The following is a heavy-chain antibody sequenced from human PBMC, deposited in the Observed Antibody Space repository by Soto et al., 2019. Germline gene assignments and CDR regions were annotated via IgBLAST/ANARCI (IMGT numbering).Heavy chain of an antibody. D-gene: IGHD3-9*01. CDR2: TYYTCST. Sequence: QLQQSGPGLVKPSETLSLTCTVSGGSVSSSSYYWSWIRQPPGKGLEWIGYTYYTCSTKYNPSLDSGFTISVDTSKNLFSLKLTSVTNVDTAVYYRARDHDIFAAPPLSQYYYYGMDVFCQGATGTDSS. J-gene: IGHJ6*02. CDR3: ARDHDIFAAPPLSQYYYYGMDV. V-gene: IGHV4-61*03. CDR1: GGSVSSSSYY.